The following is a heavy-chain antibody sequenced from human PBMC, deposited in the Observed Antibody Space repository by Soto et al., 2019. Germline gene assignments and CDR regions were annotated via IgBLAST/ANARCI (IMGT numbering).Heavy chain of an antibody. CDR3: ARDLGYYDSSGYFDY. J-gene: IGHJ4*02. D-gene: IGHD3-22*01. V-gene: IGHV3-11*01. CDR1: GFTFSDYY. CDR2: IDSSGSII. Sequence: LRLSCSASGFTFSDYYMSWIRQAPGKGLEWISYIDSSGSIIYYADSVKGRFTISRDNAKNSLYLQMNSLRAEDTAVYYCARDLGYYDSSGYFDYWGQGPLVTVSS.